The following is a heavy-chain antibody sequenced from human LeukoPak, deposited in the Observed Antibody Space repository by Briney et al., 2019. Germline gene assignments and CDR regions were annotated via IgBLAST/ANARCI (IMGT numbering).Heavy chain of an antibody. V-gene: IGHV1-46*02. Sequence: ASVKVSCKASGYTFNSYYMHWVRQAPGQGLEWMGIINPSGGSTSYAQKFQGRVTMTRDTSTSTVYMELSSLRSEDTAVYYCARGGVIYYDSSGYFLDYWGQGTLVTVSS. CDR2: INPSGGST. J-gene: IGHJ4*02. CDR3: ARGGVIYYDSSGYFLDY. CDR1: GYTFNSYY. D-gene: IGHD3-22*01.